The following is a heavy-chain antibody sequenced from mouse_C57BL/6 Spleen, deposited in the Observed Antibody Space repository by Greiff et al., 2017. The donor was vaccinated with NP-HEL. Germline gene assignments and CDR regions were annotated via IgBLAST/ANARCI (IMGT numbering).Heavy chain of an antibody. CDR3: ARRGKLLVATGYVEV. CDR1: GYTFTDYY. J-gene: IGHJ1*03. D-gene: IGHD1-1*01. Sequence: VQLQQSGAELVRPGASVKLSCKASGYTFTDYYINWVKQRPGQGLEWIARIYPGSGNTYYNEKFKGKATLTAEKSSSTAYMQLSSLTSEDSAVYFCARRGKLLVATGYVEVWGTGTTVTVSS. V-gene: IGHV1-76*01. CDR2: IYPGSGNT.